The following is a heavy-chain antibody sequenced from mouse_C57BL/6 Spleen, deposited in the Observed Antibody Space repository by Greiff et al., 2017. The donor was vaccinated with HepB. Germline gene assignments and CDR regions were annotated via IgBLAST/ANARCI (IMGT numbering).Heavy chain of an antibody. Sequence: QVQLQQPGAELVKPGASVKMSCKASGYTFPSYWITWVKQRPGQGLEWIGDIYPGSGSTNYNEKFKSKATLTVDTSSSTAYMQLSSLTSEDSAVYYCARSNYYGSSYEAWFAYWGQGTLVTVSA. CDR1: GYTFPSYW. CDR3: ARSNYYGSSYEAWFAY. V-gene: IGHV1-55*01. CDR2: IYPGSGST. D-gene: IGHD1-1*01. J-gene: IGHJ3*01.